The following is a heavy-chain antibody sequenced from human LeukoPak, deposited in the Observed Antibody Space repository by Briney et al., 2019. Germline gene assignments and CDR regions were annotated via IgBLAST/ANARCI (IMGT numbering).Heavy chain of an antibody. Sequence: GGSLRLSCAASGFTFSSYGMHWVRQAPGRGLEWVAVISYDGSNKYYADSVKGRFTISRDNSKNTLYLQMNSLRAEDTAVYYCAKGQMGLYYFDYWGQGTLVTVSS. V-gene: IGHV3-30*18. J-gene: IGHJ4*02. CDR3: AKGQMGLYYFDY. D-gene: IGHD2-8*01. CDR2: ISYDGSNK. CDR1: GFTFSSYG.